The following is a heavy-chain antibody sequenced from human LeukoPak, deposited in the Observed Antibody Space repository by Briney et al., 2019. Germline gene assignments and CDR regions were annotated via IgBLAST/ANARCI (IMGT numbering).Heavy chain of an antibody. D-gene: IGHD4/OR15-4a*01. J-gene: IGHJ4*02. CDR3: ATQVRPRAPTDY. V-gene: IGHV4-59*08. CDR2: IYYSGST. CDR1: GGSISSYY. Sequence: SETLSLTCTVSGGSISSYYWSGIRQPPGKGLDWIGYIYYSGSTNYNPSLKSRVTISVDTSKNQFSLKLSSVTAADTAVYYCATQVRPRAPTDYWGQGTLVTVSS.